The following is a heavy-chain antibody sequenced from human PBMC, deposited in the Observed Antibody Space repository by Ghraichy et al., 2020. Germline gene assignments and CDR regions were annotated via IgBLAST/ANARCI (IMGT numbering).Heavy chain of an antibody. Sequence: GGSLRLSCAASGFTFSSYSMNWVRQAPGKGLEWVSSISSSSSYIYYADSVKGRFTISRDNAKNSLYLQMNSLRAEDTAVYYCARVRYGDYARAYWGQGTLVTVSS. V-gene: IGHV3-21*01. J-gene: IGHJ4*02. CDR3: ARVRYGDYARAY. CDR2: ISSSSSYI. D-gene: IGHD4-17*01. CDR1: GFTFSSYS.